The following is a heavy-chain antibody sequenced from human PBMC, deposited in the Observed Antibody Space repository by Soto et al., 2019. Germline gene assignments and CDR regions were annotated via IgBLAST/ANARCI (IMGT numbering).Heavy chain of an antibody. V-gene: IGHV4-34*01. CDR1: GGSFSGYY. CDR3: ARVRGYYGSGRNYYYYGMDV. Sequence: SETLSLTCAVYGGSFSGYYWSWIRQPPGKGLGWIGEINHSGSTNYKSSLKSRVTISVDTSKNRFSLKLSSVTAADTAVYYCARVRGYYGSGRNYYYYGMDVWGQGTTVTVSS. CDR2: INHSGST. D-gene: IGHD3-10*01. J-gene: IGHJ6*02.